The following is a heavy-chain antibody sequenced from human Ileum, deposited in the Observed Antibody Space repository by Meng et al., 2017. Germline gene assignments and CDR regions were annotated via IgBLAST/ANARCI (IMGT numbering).Heavy chain of an antibody. V-gene: IGHV4-59*08. CDR1: GDSLIAYN. D-gene: IGHD2-21*02. J-gene: IGHJ5*02. CDR2: VYDGEAP. Sequence: QVLLQESGPGLVKPSETLFLTCCVSGDSLIAYNWNWIRQAPGKGLEWLGYVYDGEAPNYNPSLQSRLTISMDKSANQFSLRLNSVTAADTAVYYCARQTATYPSNWFDPWGQGILVTVSS. CDR3: ARQTATYPSNWFDP.